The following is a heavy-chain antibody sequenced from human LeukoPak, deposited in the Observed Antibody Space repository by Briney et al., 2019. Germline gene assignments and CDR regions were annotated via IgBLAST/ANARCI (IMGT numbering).Heavy chain of an antibody. J-gene: IGHJ6*04. CDR3: ARDWVAAAGTHYYYGMDV. Sequence: ASVKVSCKASGYTVTSYGISGVRQAPGQGLEWRGWMSAYNGNTNYAQKLQGRVTMTTDTSTSTAYMELRSLRSDDTAVYYCARDWVAAAGTHYYYGMDVWGKGTTVTVSS. D-gene: IGHD6-13*01. V-gene: IGHV1-18*04. CDR1: GYTVTSYG. CDR2: MSAYNGNT.